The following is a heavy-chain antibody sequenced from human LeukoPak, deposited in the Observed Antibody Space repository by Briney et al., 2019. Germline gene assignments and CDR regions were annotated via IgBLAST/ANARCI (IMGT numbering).Heavy chain of an antibody. CDR2: ISSSSSYI. D-gene: IGHD4-11*01. V-gene: IGHV3-21*01. J-gene: IGHJ6*02. CDR3: ARDPRPVTTSAYYYGMVV. Sequence: GGSLRLSCAASGFTFSSYSMNWVRQAPGKGLEWVSSISSSSSYIYYADSVKGRFTISRDNAKNSLYLQMNSLRAEDTAVYYCARDPRPVTTSAYYYGMVVWGQGTTVTVSS. CDR1: GFTFSSYS.